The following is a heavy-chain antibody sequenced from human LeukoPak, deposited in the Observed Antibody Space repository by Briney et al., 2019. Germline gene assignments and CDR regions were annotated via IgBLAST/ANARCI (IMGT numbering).Heavy chain of an antibody. CDR2: ISAYNGNT. CDR3: ARDLGHLRSSGGSSLTLDY. Sequence: GASVKVSCKASGYTFTSYGISWVRQAPGQGLEWMGWISAYNGNTNYAQKLQGRVTMTTDTSTSTAYMELRSLRSDDTAVYYCARDLGHLRSSGGSSLTLDYWGQGTLVTVSS. CDR1: GYTFTSYG. D-gene: IGHD2-15*01. V-gene: IGHV1-18*01. J-gene: IGHJ4*02.